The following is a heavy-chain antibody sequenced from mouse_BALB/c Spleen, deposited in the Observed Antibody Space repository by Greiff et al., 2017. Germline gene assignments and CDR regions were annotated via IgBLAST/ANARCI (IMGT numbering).Heavy chain of an antibody. CDR3: ARVRGRLGLRYFDV. J-gene: IGHJ1*01. V-gene: IGHV3-2*02. D-gene: IGHD3-1*01. CDR1: GYSITSDYA. Sequence: EVKLVESGPGLVKPSQSLSLTCTVTGYSITSDYAWNWIRQFPGNKLEWMGYISYSGSTSYNPSLKSRISITRDTSKNQFFLQLNSVTTEDTATYYCARVRGRLGLRYFDVWGAGTTVTVSS. CDR2: ISYSGST.